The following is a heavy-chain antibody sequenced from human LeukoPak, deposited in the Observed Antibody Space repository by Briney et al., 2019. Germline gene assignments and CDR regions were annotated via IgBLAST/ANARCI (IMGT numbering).Heavy chain of an antibody. J-gene: IGHJ4*02. D-gene: IGHD3-3*01. Sequence: GGSLRLSCAASGFTFSSYALHWVRQAPVKGLEWVAIIPYDGSNKYYADSVKGRFTISRDNTMNSLYLQMSSLRAEDTAVYYCATDRGWRTSGYYLYYFEYWGQGTLVTYSS. CDR1: GFTFSSYA. V-gene: IGHV3-30-3*01. CDR3: ATDRGWRTSGYYLYYFEY. CDR2: IPYDGSNK.